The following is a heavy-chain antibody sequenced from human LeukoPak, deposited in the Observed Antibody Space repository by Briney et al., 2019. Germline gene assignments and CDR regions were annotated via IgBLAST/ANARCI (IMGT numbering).Heavy chain of an antibody. D-gene: IGHD1-20*01. CDR1: GYTFTGYY. CDR2: INPNSGGT. Sequence: GASVKVSCKASGYTFTGYYMHWVRQAPGQGLEWMGWINPNSGGTNYAQKFQGRVTMTRDTSISTAYMELSRLRSDDTAVYYCATILNWNDSVKNYWGQGTLVTVSS. V-gene: IGHV1-2*02. J-gene: IGHJ4*02. CDR3: ATILNWNDSVKNY.